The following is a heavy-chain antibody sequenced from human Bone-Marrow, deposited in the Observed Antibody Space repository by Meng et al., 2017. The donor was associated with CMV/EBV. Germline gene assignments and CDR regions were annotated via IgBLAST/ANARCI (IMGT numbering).Heavy chain of an antibody. CDR3: ARAAPATVAGYYYGMDV. D-gene: IGHD6-19*01. J-gene: IGHJ6*02. Sequence: GGSLRLSCAASGFTFSSYEMNWVRQAPGKGLEWVSSISSSSYIYYADSVKGRFTISRDNAKNSLYLQMNSLRAEDTAVYYCARAAPATVAGYYYGMDVWGQGTTVTVAS. V-gene: IGHV3-21*01. CDR1: GFTFSSYE. CDR2: ISSSSYI.